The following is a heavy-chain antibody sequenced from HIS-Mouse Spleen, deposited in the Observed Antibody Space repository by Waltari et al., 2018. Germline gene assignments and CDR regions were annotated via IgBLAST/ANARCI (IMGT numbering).Heavy chain of an antibody. CDR3: AKARRGWLDS. V-gene: IGHV3-53*05. CDR1: GFTVSSTY. CDR2: IKAVGTK. J-gene: IGHJ5*01. Sequence: EVQLVETGGGLIQPGGSLRLSCAASGFTVSSTYLGWVRRAQGKGLGGVSFIKAVGTKSSENSVRGRSTFPKENSKNPLYLKMTSLGAEDTAVYYWAKARRGWLDSWGQGPLVPVSS.